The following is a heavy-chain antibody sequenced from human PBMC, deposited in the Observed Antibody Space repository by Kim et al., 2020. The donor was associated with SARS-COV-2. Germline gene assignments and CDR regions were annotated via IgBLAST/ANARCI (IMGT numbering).Heavy chain of an antibody. D-gene: IGHD1-1*01. CDR3: ARETVESYYYYGMDV. Sequence: GGSLRLSCAASGFTFSSYWMHWVRQAPGKGLVWVSRINSDGSSTSYADSVKGRFTISRDNAKNTLYLQMNSLRAEDTAVYYCARETVESYYYYGMDVWGHGTTVTVSS. CDR2: INSDGSST. CDR1: GFTFSSYW. V-gene: IGHV3-74*01. J-gene: IGHJ6*02.